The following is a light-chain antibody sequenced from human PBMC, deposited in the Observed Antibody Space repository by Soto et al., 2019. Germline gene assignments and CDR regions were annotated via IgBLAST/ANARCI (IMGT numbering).Light chain of an antibody. V-gene: IGLV2-8*01. CDR1: SSDVGGYNY. J-gene: IGLJ1*01. Sequence: QSALTQPPSASGSPGQSVAISCTGTSSDVGGYNYVSWYQQHPGKAPKLMIYEVNKRPSGVPDRFSGSKSGNTASLTVSGIQAEDEADYSCSSYAGSSNVFGTGTKLTVL. CDR2: EVN. CDR3: SSYAGSSNV.